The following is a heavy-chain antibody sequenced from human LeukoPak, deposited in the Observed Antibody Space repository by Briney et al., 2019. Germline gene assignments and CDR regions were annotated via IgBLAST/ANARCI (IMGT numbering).Heavy chain of an antibody. Sequence: GGSLRLSCAASGLTFSSHWMHWVRQAPGKGLVWVSGISRSSGTIGYADSVKGRFTISRDNAKNSLHLQMNSLRAEDTALYYCAKGTQMYYYYGMDVWGQGTTVTVSS. J-gene: IGHJ6*02. V-gene: IGHV3-9*01. CDR2: ISRSSGTI. CDR3: AKGTQMYYYYGMDV. CDR1: GLTFSSHW.